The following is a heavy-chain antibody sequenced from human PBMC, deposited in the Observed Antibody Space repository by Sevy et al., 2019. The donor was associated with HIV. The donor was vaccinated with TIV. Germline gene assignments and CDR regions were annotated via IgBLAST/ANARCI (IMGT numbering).Heavy chain of an antibody. CDR2: IKQDGSEK. J-gene: IGHJ6*03. V-gene: IGHV3-7*01. CDR1: GFTFSSYW. CDR3: ARDNFDSGSYLYYYYYMDV. D-gene: IGHD1-26*01. Sequence: GGSLRLSCAASGFTFSSYWMRWVRQAPGMGLEWVANIKQDGSEKYYVDSVKGRFTISRDNAKNSLYLQMNSLRAEDTAVYYCARDNFDSGSYLYYYYYMDVWGKGTTVAVSS.